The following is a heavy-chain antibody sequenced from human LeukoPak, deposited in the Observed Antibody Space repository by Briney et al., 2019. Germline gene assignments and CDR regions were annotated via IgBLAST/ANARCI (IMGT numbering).Heavy chain of an antibody. D-gene: IGHD6-13*01. J-gene: IGHJ4*02. CDR3: ARDHVAAAGTSDY. V-gene: IGHV1-2*02. CDR1: GYTFTGYY. Sequence: ASVKVSCKASGYTFTGYYMHWVRQAPGQGLEWMGWINPNSGGTNYAQKFQGRVTMTRDTSISTAYMEPSRLRSDDTAVYYCARDHVAAAGTSDYWGQGTLVTVSS. CDR2: INPNSGGT.